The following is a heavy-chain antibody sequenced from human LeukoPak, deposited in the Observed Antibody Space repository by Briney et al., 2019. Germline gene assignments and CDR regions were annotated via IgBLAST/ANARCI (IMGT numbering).Heavy chain of an antibody. D-gene: IGHD2-15*01. V-gene: IGHV7-4-1*02. CDR3: ARDLVVVAATFYNWFDP. Sequence: ASVKVSCKASGYTFTSYAMNWVRQAPGQGLEWMGWISTNTGNPTYAQGFTGRFVFSLDTSVSTAYLQISSLKAEDTAVYYCARDLVVVAATFYNWFDPWGQGTLVTVSS. CDR1: GYTFTSYA. CDR2: ISTNTGNP. J-gene: IGHJ5*02.